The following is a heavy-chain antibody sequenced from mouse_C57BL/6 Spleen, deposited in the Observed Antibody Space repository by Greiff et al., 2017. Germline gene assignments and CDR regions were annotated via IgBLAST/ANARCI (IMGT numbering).Heavy chain of an antibody. J-gene: IGHJ4*01. CDR3: ARGGIYPSMDY. CDR1: GYSITSGYY. CDR2: ISYDGSN. D-gene: IGHD1-1*01. Sequence: ESGPGLVKPSQSLSLTCSVTGYSITSGYYWNWIRQFPGNKLEWMGYISYDGSNNYNPSLKNRISIPRDTSKNQFFLKLNSVTTEYTATYYCARGGIYPSMDYWGQGTSVTVSS. V-gene: IGHV3-6*01.